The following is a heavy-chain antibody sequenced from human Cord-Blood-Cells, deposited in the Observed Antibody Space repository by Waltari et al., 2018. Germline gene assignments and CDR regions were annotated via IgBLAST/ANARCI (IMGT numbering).Heavy chain of an antibody. CDR2: IRYDGSNK. V-gene: IGHV3-30*02. D-gene: IGHD3-10*01. CDR3: AKVYGSGSYDAFDI. J-gene: IGHJ3*02. CDR1: GFTFRSYG. Sequence: QVQLVESGGGVVQPGGSLRLSGAASGFTFRSYGMHCARLAPGKGREWVAFIRYDGSNKYYADSVKGRFTISRDNSKNTLYLQMNSLRAEDTAVYYCAKVYGSGSYDAFDIWGQGTMVTVSS.